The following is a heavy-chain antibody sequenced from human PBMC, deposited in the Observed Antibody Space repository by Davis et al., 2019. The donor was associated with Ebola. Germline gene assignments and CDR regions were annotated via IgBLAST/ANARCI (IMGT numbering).Heavy chain of an antibody. CDR2: IYSGGST. CDR1: GFTVSSNY. CDR3: AKGIVVVVAATPTSDY. D-gene: IGHD2-15*01. J-gene: IGHJ4*02. Sequence: GESLKISCAASGFTVSSNYMSWVRQAPGKGLEWVSVIYSGGSTYYADSVKGRFTISRDNSKNTLYLQMNSLRAEDTAVYYCAKGIVVVVAATPTSDYWGQGTLVTVSS. V-gene: IGHV3-66*01.